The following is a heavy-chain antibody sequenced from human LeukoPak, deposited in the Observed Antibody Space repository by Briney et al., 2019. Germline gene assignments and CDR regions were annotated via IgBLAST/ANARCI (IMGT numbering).Heavy chain of an antibody. D-gene: IGHD3-10*01. J-gene: IGHJ4*02. CDR2: IRYDGSNK. CDR3: AKRGGLLWFGELDY. Sequence: PGGSLRLSCAASGFTFSSYGMHWVRHTPDKGLEWVAFIRYDGSNKYYAESVKGRFTISRDNSKNTLYLQMNSLRAEDTAVYYCAKRGGLLWFGELDYWGQGTLVTVSS. V-gene: IGHV3-30*02. CDR1: GFTFSSYG.